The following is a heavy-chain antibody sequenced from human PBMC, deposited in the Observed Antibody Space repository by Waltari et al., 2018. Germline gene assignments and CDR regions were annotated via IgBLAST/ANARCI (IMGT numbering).Heavy chain of an antibody. Sequence: QVQLQESGPGLVKPSETLSLNCAVSGYSISRGYYWGWPRQPPGKGLEWIGSIYHSGSTYYTPSLKSRVTISVDTSKIQFSLKLSSVTAADTAVYYCARLGFSSSSSDYWGQGTLVTVSS. CDR1: GYSISRGYY. J-gene: IGHJ4*02. CDR2: IYHSGST. V-gene: IGHV4-38-2*01. D-gene: IGHD6-6*01. CDR3: ARLGFSSSSSDY.